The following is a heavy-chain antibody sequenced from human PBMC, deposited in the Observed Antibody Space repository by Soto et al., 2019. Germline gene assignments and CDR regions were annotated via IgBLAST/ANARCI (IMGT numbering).Heavy chain of an antibody. CDR1: GGSISSYY. Sequence: PSETLSLTCTVSGGSISSYYWSWIRQPPGKGLEWIGYIYYSGSTNYNPSLKSRVTISVDTSKNQFSLKLSSVTAADTAVYYCARHASGYDYPYDAFDIWGQGTMVT. D-gene: IGHD5-12*01. J-gene: IGHJ3*02. CDR3: ARHASGYDYPYDAFDI. V-gene: IGHV4-59*08. CDR2: IYYSGST.